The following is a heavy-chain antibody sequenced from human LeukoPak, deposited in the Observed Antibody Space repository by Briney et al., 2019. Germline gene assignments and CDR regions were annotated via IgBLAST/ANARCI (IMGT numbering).Heavy chain of an antibody. CDR1: GGTFSSYA. CDR2: IIPIFGTA. V-gene: IGHV1-69*13. Sequence: SVKISCKASGGTFSSYAISWVRQAPGQGLEWMGGIIPIFGTANYAQKFQGRVTITADESTSTAYMELSSLRSEDTAVYYCARRLSMGGYPEGFFDYWGQGTLVTVSS. CDR3: ARRLSMGGYPEGFFDY. D-gene: IGHD3-22*01. J-gene: IGHJ4*02.